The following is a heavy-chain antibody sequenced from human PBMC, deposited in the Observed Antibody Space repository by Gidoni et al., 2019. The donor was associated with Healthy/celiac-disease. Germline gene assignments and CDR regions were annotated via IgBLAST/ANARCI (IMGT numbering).Heavy chain of an antibody. CDR3: ARDYSSSPGEYFQH. CDR2: ISGSGGST. CDR1: RFTFSSYA. D-gene: IGHD6-6*01. J-gene: IGHJ1*01. Sequence: EVQLLESGGGLVQPGGSLRLSCAASRFTFSSYAMSWVRQAPGKGLEWFSAISGSGGSTYYADSVKGRFTISRDNSKNTLYLQMNSLRAEDTAVYYCARDYSSSPGEYFQHWGQGTLVTVSS. V-gene: IGHV3-23*01.